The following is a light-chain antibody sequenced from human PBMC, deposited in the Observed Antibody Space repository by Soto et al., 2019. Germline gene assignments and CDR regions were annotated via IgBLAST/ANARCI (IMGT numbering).Light chain of an antibody. Sequence: DIQMTQSPSSLSASVGDRVTITCRASQSISSYLSWYQQKPGKAPKVLIYAASSLQSGVPSRFSGSGSGTDFTLTISSLPPEDFATYYCQQSYSTLFTFGGGTKVEIK. J-gene: IGKJ4*01. CDR2: AAS. CDR1: QSISSY. V-gene: IGKV1-39*01. CDR3: QQSYSTLFT.